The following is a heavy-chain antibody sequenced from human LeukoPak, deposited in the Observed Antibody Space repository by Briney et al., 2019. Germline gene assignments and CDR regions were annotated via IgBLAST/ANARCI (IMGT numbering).Heavy chain of an antibody. CDR2: IHRSGSP. Sequence: SETLSLTCTVSLDSTTSNFWSWVRKPSGKGLEWIGEIHRSGSPNYNPSLQSRVTISIDRSRNQIALELSSVTAADTAVYYCAREILGGFNPGAYWGQGTLVTVSS. J-gene: IGHJ4*02. V-gene: IGHV4-4*02. D-gene: IGHD1-14*01. CDR3: AREILGGFNPGAY. CDR1: LDSTTSNF.